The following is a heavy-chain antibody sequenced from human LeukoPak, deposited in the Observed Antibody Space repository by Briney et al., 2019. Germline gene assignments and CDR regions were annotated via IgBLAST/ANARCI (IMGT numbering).Heavy chain of an antibody. CDR3: ARYYGSGSYPTYYFDY. Sequence: PGGSLRLSCEASGFTFNNYAMHWFRQAPGKGLEWVAFTSYDGVKKHYADSVKGRLSISRDNSKNTMYLQMNSLRTEDTAVYYCARYYGSGSYPTYYFDYWGQGSLLTVSS. J-gene: IGHJ4*02. V-gene: IGHV3-30-3*01. D-gene: IGHD3-10*01. CDR1: GFTFNNYA. CDR2: TSYDGVKK.